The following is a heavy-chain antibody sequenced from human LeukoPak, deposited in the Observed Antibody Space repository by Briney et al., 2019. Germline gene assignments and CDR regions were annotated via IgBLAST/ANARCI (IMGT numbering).Heavy chain of an antibody. CDR3: ARLWNYDFWSGSPNWFDS. CDR1: GYSFTNYW. V-gene: IGHV5-51*01. Sequence: GESLKTSRRGSGYSFTNYWNGLGPQMPREGLGVGWIIYPRDSDTKYSPSFQGQVTISADKSISTAYLQWISLKASDTAMYYCARLWNYDFWSGSPNWFDSWGQGTLVTVSS. D-gene: IGHD3-3*01. CDR2: IYPRDSDT. J-gene: IGHJ5*01.